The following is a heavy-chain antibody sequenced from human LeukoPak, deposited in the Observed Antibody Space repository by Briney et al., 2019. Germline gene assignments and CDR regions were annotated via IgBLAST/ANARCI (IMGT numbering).Heavy chain of an antibody. CDR3: ARRDTAYYYFDY. V-gene: IGHV1-69*13. J-gene: IGHJ4*02. CDR2: IIPIFGTA. CDR1: GGTFSSYA. Sequence: SVKVSCKASGGTFSSYAISWVRQAPGQGLEWMGGIIPIFGTANYAQKFQGRVTITADESTSTAYMELSSPRSEDTAVYYCARRDTAYYYFDYWGQGTLVTVSS. D-gene: IGHD5-18*01.